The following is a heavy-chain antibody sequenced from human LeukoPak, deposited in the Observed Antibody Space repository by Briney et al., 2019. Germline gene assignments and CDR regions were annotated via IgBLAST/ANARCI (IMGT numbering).Heavy chain of an antibody. CDR1: GYTFLHYG. Sequence: ASVKVSCKASGYTFLHYGINWVRQATGQGLEWMGWINPHSGKTGYAQKFQGRVTMTTDTSANTAYMDLSSLRSEDTAVYYCARLSSHYGDYKVDPWGQGTLVTVSS. CDR3: ARLSSHYGDYKVDP. J-gene: IGHJ5*02. D-gene: IGHD4-17*01. CDR2: INPHSGKT. V-gene: IGHV1-8*02.